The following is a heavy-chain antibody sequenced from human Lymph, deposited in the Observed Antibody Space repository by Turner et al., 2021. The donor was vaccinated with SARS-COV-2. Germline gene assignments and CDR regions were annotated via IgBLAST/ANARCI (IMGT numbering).Heavy chain of an antibody. V-gene: IGHV3-30-3*01. Sequence: QVQLVESGGGVVQPGRSLRLSCAASGFRFSSYAIYWVRQAPGKGLEWGAVISYDGSDKYYADSVKGRFTILRDNSKNTLHLQMNSLRAEDTAVYYCARGDYYGSGSYPGKTFDYWGQGTLVTVSS. CDR2: ISYDGSDK. CDR1: GFRFSSYA. CDR3: ARGDYYGSGSYPGKTFDY. D-gene: IGHD3-10*01. J-gene: IGHJ4*02.